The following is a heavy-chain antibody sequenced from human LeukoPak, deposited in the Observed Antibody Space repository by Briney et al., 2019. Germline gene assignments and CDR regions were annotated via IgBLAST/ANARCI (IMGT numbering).Heavy chain of an antibody. V-gene: IGHV3-7*01. CDR2: IKQDRSEK. CDR1: GFTFTNYW. CDR3: ARPDSSGYYGAFDI. D-gene: IGHD3-22*01. Sequence: PGGSLRLSCAASGFTFTNYWMSWVRQAPGKGLELVANIKQDRSEKYYVDSVKGRFTISRDNSKNTLYLQMNSLRAEDTAVYYCARPDSSGYYGAFDIWGQGTMVTVSS. J-gene: IGHJ3*02.